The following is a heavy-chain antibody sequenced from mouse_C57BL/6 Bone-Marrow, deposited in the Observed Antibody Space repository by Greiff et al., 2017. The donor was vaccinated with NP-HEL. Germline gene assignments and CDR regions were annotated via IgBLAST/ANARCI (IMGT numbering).Heavy chain of an antibody. J-gene: IGHJ1*03. CDR3: AKDYCSSHWYFDV. CDR2: IYPGSGSA. D-gene: IGHD1-1*01. CDR1: GYTFTSYW. Sequence: QVQLQQPGAELVKPGASVTMSCKASGYTFTSYWITWVKQRPGQGLEWIGDIYPGSGSANYNEKFKSKATLTVDTSSSTAYMQLSSLTYEDSAVYYCAKDYCSSHWYFDVWGTGTTVTVSS. V-gene: IGHV1-55*01.